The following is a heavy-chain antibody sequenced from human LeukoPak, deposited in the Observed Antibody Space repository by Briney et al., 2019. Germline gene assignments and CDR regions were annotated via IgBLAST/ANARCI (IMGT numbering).Heavy chain of an antibody. CDR2: SGSGGDP. J-gene: IGHJ4*02. CDR3: AKARGAIYGKYYCDY. V-gene: IGHV3-23*02. CDR1: GFTFSSYS. D-gene: IGHD4/OR15-4a*01. Sequence: AGSLRLSCAASGFTFSSYSMSWVRQAPGKGLEWVSFSGSGGDPNYESSVKGRFTISKDNSKNKLTLKMNTLSAENRAVNYVAKARGAIYGKYYCDYWGEGALVTVSS.